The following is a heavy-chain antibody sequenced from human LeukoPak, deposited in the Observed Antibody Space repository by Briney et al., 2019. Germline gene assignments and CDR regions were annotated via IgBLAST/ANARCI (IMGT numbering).Heavy chain of an antibody. CDR1: EYSFTNYW. CDR3: AKTPYSSSWYVFDY. CDR2: IYPGDSDT. D-gene: IGHD6-13*01. V-gene: IGHV5-51*01. J-gene: IGHJ4*02. Sequence: GESLKISGKGSEYSFTNYWIGWVRQMSRKGLEWMGIIYPGDSDTRYSPSFRGQVTISADKSISTAYLQWSSLKASDSAIYYCAKTPYSSSWYVFDYWGQGTLVTVSS.